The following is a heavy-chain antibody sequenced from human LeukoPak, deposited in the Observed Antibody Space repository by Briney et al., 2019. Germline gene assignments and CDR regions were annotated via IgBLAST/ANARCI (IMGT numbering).Heavy chain of an antibody. V-gene: IGHV4-39*01. CDR3: ARPVPSRLGWFDP. J-gene: IGHJ5*02. CDR1: GGSISSSSYY. CDR2: IYYSGST. Sequence: SETLSLTCTVSGGSISSSSYYWGWIRQPPGKGLEWIGTIYYSGSTYYNPSLKSRVTISVDTSKNQFPLKLSSVTAADTAVYYCARPVPSRLGWFDPWGQGTLVTVSS. D-gene: IGHD1-1*01.